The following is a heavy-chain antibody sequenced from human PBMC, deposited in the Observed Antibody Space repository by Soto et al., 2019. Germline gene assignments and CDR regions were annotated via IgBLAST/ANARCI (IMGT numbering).Heavy chain of an antibody. V-gene: IGHV3-7*01. CDR2: IMKDGGVK. CDR3: ARDRDYYKADY. CDR1: GFPFSGYW. J-gene: IGHJ4*01. Sequence: EVQLVESGGDLVQPGGFLRLSCAASGFPFSGYWMGWVRQAPGKGLEWVATIMKDGGVKKYVDSVKGRFTISRDNVKNSVFLQMNSLRAEDTAVYYCARDRDYYKADYWGQGTLVTVSS. D-gene: IGHD3-10*01.